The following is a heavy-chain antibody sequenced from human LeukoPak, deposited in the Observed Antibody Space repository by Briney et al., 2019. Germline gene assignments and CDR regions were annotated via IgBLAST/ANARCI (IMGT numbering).Heavy chain of an antibody. J-gene: IGHJ4*02. CDR1: GFTFSNYW. CDR3: AKAPPYKKYFDY. V-gene: IGHV3-23*01. D-gene: IGHD1-1*01. Sequence: GGSLRLSCAASGFTFSNYWMHWVRQAPGKGLEWVSTISNSGDATYYADSVKGRFIISRDNSKNTLYLQMNSLRAEDTAVYYCAKAPPYKKYFDYWGQGTLVTVSS. CDR2: ISNSGDAT.